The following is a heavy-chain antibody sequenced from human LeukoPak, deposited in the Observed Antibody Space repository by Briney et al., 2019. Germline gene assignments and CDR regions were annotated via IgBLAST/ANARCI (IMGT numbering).Heavy chain of an antibody. CDR2: ISFDGNDK. J-gene: IGHJ6*03. CDR3: ARHCDSSGHPQAPYHYYYIDV. D-gene: IGHD3-22*01. Sequence: PGGSLRLSCVASGFTFSYYAFHWVRLAPGRGLEWVAVISFDGNDKYYADSVKGRFTISRDNSRSTLYLQMNSLRLEDTAVYYCARHCDSSGHPQAPYHYYYIDVWGKGTTVTVSS. V-gene: IGHV3-30-3*01. CDR1: GFTFSYYA.